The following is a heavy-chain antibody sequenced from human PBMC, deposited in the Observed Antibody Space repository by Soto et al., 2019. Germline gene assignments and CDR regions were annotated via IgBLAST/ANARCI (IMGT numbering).Heavy chain of an antibody. CDR1: GFTFSSYA. D-gene: IGHD2-2*01. J-gene: IGHJ6*02. V-gene: IGHV3-30*04. CDR2: ISYDGSDK. CDR3: AKVTGYCSSSSCRRDYYYYYGMDV. Sequence: PGGSLRLSCAASGFTFSSYAMHWVRQAPGKGLEWVAVISYDGSDKYYADSVKGRFSISRDNPKNTLYLQMNSLRPEDTAVYYCAKVTGYCSSSSCRRDYYYYYGMDVWGQGTTVTVSS.